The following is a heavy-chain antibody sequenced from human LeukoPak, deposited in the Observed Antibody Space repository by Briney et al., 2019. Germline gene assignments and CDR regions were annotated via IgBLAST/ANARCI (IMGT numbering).Heavy chain of an antibody. J-gene: IGHJ6*03. D-gene: IGHD3-3*01. Sequence: ASVKVSCKASGYTFTSYDINWVRQATGQGLEWMGWMNPNSGNTGYAQKFQGRVTITRNTSISTAYMELSSLRSEDTAVYYCARGGKSRGPHDGIFGVVIRNYYYYYMDVWGKGTTVTVSS. CDR3: ARGGKSRGPHDGIFGVVIRNYYYYYMDV. CDR1: GYTFTSYD. CDR2: MNPNSGNT. V-gene: IGHV1-8*03.